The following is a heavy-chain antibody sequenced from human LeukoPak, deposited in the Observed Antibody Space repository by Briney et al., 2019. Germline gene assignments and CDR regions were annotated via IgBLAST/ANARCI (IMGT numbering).Heavy chain of an antibody. CDR1: GGSISSYY. Sequence: SETLSLTCTVSGGSISSYYWSWIRQPPGKGLEWIGYIYYSGSTNYNPSLKSRVTISVDTSKNQFSLKLSSVTAADTAVYYCARVGSSSWPHATDYWGQGTLVTVSS. D-gene: IGHD6-13*01. J-gene: IGHJ4*02. CDR3: ARVGSSSWPHATDY. V-gene: IGHV4-59*01. CDR2: IYYSGST.